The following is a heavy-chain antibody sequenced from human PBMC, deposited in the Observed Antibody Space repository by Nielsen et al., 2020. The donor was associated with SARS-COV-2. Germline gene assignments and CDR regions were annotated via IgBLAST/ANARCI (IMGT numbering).Heavy chain of an antibody. CDR2: IITIFGTA. CDR3: ARDRPGYSSGWRFGHDY. J-gene: IGHJ4*02. CDR1: GGTFSSYA. V-gene: IGHV1-69*13. D-gene: IGHD6-19*01. Sequence: SVKVSCKASGGTFSSYAISWVRQAPGQGLEWMGGIITIFGTANYAQKFQGRVTITADESTSTAYMELSSLRSEDTAVYYCARDRPGYSSGWRFGHDYWGQGTLVTVSS.